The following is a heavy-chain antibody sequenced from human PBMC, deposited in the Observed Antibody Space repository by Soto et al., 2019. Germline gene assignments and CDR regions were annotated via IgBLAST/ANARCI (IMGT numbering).Heavy chain of an antibody. CDR2: IYYGGKT. CDR3: ASSSLCGMDV. Sequence: SETRCLTCSVSGGSISSGYYYWSWIRQPPGKGLEWIGNIYYGGKTYYNPSLKRRLIISIDTTTHLFSLKVGSVTPADTAVYYCASSSLCGMDVWGKGTTVTVSS. D-gene: IGHD2-2*01. J-gene: IGHJ6*04. CDR1: GGSISSGYYY. V-gene: IGHV4-30-4*01.